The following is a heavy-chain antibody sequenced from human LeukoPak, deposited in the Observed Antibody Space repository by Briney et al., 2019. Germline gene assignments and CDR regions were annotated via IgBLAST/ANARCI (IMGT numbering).Heavy chain of an antibody. CDR2: IIPIFGTA. J-gene: IGHJ4*02. V-gene: IGHV1-69*13. D-gene: IGHD3-22*01. CDR1: GGTFSSYA. Sequence: ASVKVSCTASGGTFSSYAISWVRQAPGQGLEWMGGIIPIFGTANYAQKFQGRVTITADESTSTAYMELSSLRSEDTAVYYCARGSGYHDSSGYYYFDYWGQGTLVTVSS. CDR3: ARGSGYHDSSGYYYFDY.